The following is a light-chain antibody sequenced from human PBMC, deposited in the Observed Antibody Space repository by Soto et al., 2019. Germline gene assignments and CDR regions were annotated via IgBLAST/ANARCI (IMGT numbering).Light chain of an antibody. CDR1: SSNIGSDT. CDR3: AAWDDRVNGVV. V-gene: IGLV1-44*01. Sequence: QSVLTQPPSASGTPGQRVTISCSGSSSNIGSDTVNWYQQLPGTAPKLLIYSNNQRPSGVPDRFSGSKSGTSASLAISGLQSEDEAAYYCAAWDDRVNGVVFGGGTKVTVL. CDR2: SNN. J-gene: IGLJ2*01.